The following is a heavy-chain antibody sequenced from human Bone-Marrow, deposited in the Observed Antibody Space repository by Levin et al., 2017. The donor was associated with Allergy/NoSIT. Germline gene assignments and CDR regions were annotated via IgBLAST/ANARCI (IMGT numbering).Heavy chain of an antibody. J-gene: IGHJ4*02. CDR3: ARFVGATTSFDY. CDR1: GGSISSYY. V-gene: IGHV4-59*01. Sequence: PSETLSLTCTVSGGSISSYYWSWIRQPPGKGLEWIGYIYYSGSTNYNPSLKSRVTISVDTSKNQFSLKLSSVTAADTAVYYCARFVGATTSFDYWGQGTLVTVSS. CDR2: IYYSGST. D-gene: IGHD1-26*01.